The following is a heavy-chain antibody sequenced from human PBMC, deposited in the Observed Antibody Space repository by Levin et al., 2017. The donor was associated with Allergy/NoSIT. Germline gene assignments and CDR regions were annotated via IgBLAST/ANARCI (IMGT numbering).Heavy chain of an antibody. CDR2: ISANNGNT. V-gene: IGHV1-18*01. Sequence: GESLKISCKASGYTFTTYGFTWLRQAPGQGLEWMGWISANNGNTNYAEKFQGRVTLTTDTPTATVYMELRSLTSDDTAVYYCARVGGSTWWDTVDYWGQGTLVTVSS. D-gene: IGHD1-26*01. CDR3: ARVGGSTWWDTVDY. J-gene: IGHJ4*02. CDR1: GYTFTTYG.